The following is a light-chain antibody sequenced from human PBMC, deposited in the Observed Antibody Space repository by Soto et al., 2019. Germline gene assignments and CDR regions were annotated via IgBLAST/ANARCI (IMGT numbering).Light chain of an antibody. J-gene: IGKJ1*01. CDR2: DAS. Sequence: DIHMTQSPSSVSASVIDIVTITFRASQGISNSLAWYQQKPGKAPKLLIYDASSLESGVPSRFGGGGSGTEFTLTISSLQPDDFAIYYCQQYINYPWTFGQGTKVDIK. CDR1: QGISNS. V-gene: IGKV1-5*01. CDR3: QQYINYPWT.